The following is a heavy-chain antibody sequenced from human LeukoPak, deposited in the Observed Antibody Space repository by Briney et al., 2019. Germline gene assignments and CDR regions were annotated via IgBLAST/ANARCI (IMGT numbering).Heavy chain of an antibody. CDR1: GGSISSSSYY. J-gene: IGHJ3*02. Sequence: SETLSLTCTVSGGSISSSSYYWAWIRQPPGKGLERIGSIYYSGSTYYNPSLKSRVTISVDTSKNQFSLKLSSVTAADTAVYYCASQVIAAAAFDIWGQGTMVTVSS. D-gene: IGHD6-13*01. CDR3: ASQVIAAAAFDI. V-gene: IGHV4-39*01. CDR2: IYYSGST.